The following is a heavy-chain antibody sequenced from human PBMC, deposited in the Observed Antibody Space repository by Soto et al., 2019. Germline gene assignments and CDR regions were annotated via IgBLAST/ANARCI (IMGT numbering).Heavy chain of an antibody. V-gene: IGHV1-69*13. D-gene: IGHD3-3*01. CDR2: IIPIFGTA. J-gene: IGHJ5*02. Sequence: ASVKVSCKASGGTFSSYAISWVRQAPGQGLEWMGWIIPIFGTANYAQKFQGRVTITADESTSTAYMELSSLRSEDTAVYYCARGFPLWFDPWGQGTLVTVSS. CDR1: GGTFSSYA. CDR3: ARGFPLWFDP.